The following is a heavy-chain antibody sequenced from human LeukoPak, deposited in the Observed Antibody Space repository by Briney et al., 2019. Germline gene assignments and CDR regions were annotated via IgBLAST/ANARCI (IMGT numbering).Heavy chain of an antibody. V-gene: IGHV1-3*01. CDR2: INAGNGNT. CDR3: ATSWYAADGGWFDP. Sequence: GASVKVSCKASGYTFTSYAMHWVRQAPGQRLEWMGWINAGNGNTKYSQKFQGRVTMTEDTSTVTAYMELSSLRSEDTAVYYCATSWYAADGGWFDPWGQGTLVTVSS. CDR1: GYTFTSYA. D-gene: IGHD6-13*01. J-gene: IGHJ5*02.